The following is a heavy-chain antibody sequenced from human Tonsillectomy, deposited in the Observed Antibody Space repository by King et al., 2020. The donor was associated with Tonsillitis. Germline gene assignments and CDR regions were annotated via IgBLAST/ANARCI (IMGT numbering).Heavy chain of an antibody. J-gene: IGHJ6*03. CDR1: GGSIISRSYY. V-gene: IGHV4-39*01. CDR2: VHDSGIT. CDR3: VRLIYYYFYMDV. Sequence: QLQESGPGLVKPSETLSLRCTVSGGSIISRSYYLGWIRQPPGKGLEWIGSVHDSGITYHNPTLRRRVTLSGDTTKNQFSMKMNTVIAADTATYYCVRLIYYYFYMDVWGKGTAVTVS.